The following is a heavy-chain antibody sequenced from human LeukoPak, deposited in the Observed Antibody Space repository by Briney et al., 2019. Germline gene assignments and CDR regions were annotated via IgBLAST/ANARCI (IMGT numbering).Heavy chain of an antibody. CDR3: ARVALTGLYYFDY. CDR1: GFTFSSYA. D-gene: IGHD7-27*01. V-gene: IGHV3-66*01. J-gene: IGHJ4*02. Sequence: GGSLRLSCAASGFTFSSYAMSWVRQAPGKGLEWVSVIYSGGSTYYADSVKGRFTISRDNSKNTLYLQMNSLRAEDTAVYYCARVALTGLYYFDYWGQGTLVTVSS. CDR2: IYSGGST.